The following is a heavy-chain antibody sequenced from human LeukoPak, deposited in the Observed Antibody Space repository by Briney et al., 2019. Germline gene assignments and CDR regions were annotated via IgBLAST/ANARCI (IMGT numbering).Heavy chain of an antibody. J-gene: IGHJ4*02. CDR3: ARGQLYYDILTGYSL. CDR2: INHSGST. Sequence: SETLSLTCAVYGGSFSGYYWSWTRQPPGKGLEWIGEINHSGSTNYNPSLKSRVTISVDTSKNQFSLKLSSVTAADTAVYYCARGQLYYDILTGYSLWGQGTLVTVSS. D-gene: IGHD3-9*01. V-gene: IGHV4-34*01. CDR1: GGSFSGYY.